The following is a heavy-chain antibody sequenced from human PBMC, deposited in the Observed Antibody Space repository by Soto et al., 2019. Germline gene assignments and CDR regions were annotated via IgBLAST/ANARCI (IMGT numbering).Heavy chain of an antibody. J-gene: IGHJ4*02. V-gene: IGHV3-48*01. D-gene: IGHD5-18*01. Sequence: GGSLRLSCAASGFTFSSYWMHWVRQAPGKGLVWVSYINSSSSTINYADSVKGRFTISRDNAKNTLYLQMNSLRAEDTAVYYCARDYSSYGPFDYWGQGTLVTVSS. CDR2: INSSSSTI. CDR3: ARDYSSYGPFDY. CDR1: GFTFSSYW.